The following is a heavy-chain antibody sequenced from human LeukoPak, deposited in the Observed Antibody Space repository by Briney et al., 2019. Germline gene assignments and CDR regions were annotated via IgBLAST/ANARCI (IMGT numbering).Heavy chain of an antibody. V-gene: IGHV4-31*03. CDR1: GGSLSSGGDY. Sequence: PSQTLSLTCTVSGGSLSSGGDYWSWIRQHPGKGLESIGYIYHSGSTYYNPSLKSRVIMSADTSKNQFSLKLSSVTAADTAVYYCASLDTAIVPRGGYWGQGTLVTVSS. CDR2: IYHSGST. CDR3: ASLDTAIVPRGGY. J-gene: IGHJ4*02. D-gene: IGHD5-18*01.